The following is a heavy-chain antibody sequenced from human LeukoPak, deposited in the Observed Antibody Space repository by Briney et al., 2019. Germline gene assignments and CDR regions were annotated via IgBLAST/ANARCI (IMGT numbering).Heavy chain of an antibody. CDR2: MFYSGST. D-gene: IGHD6-6*01. CDR3: ARGRIATRAVIANPGGFDI. V-gene: IGHV4-59*01. J-gene: IGHJ3*02. CDR1: GGSINSNF. Sequence: SETLSLTCTVSGGSINSNFWGWIRQPPGKGLEWIGYMFYSGSTNYNPSLERRVTISGDTSKSQFSLKLSSVTAADTAVYYCARGRIATRAVIANPGGFDIWGQGTMVTVSS.